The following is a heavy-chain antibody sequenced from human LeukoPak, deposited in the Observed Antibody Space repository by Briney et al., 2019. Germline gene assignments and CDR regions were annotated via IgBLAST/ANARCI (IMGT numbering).Heavy chain of an antibody. CDR1: GGSFSGYY. Sequence: PSETLSLTCAVYGGSFSGYYWSWIRQPPGKGLEWIGEINHSGSTNYNPSLKSRVTISVDTSKNQFSLKLSSVTAADTAVYYCATTPSRYFDWLFSSYGMDVWGQGTTVTVSS. D-gene: IGHD3-9*01. CDR3: ATTPSRYFDWLFSSYGMDV. J-gene: IGHJ6*02. V-gene: IGHV4-34*01. CDR2: INHSGST.